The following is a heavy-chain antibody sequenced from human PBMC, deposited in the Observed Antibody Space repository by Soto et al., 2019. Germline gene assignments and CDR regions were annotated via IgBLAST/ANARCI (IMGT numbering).Heavy chain of an antibody. CDR1: GASISSGDYF. V-gene: IGHV4-30-4*01. D-gene: IGHD5-12*01. J-gene: IGHJ4*02. CDR2: IYDSGSS. Sequence: TLSLTCTVSGASISSGDYFWSWIRQSPGKGLQWIGYIYDSGSSYYNPSLKSRVTMSVDTSKNQFSLKLSSVTAADTAFYYCAREKGYISGPKNFDYWGQGTLVTVSS. CDR3: AREKGYISGPKNFDY.